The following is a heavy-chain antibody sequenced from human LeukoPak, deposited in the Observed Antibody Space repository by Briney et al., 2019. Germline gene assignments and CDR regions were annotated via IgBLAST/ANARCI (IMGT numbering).Heavy chain of an antibody. CDR2: IKQDGSEK. J-gene: IGHJ5*02. V-gene: IGHV3-7*01. CDR1: GFTFSGYW. CDR3: ASSLRFWFDP. D-gene: IGHD3-3*01. Sequence: SGGSLRLPCAASGFTFSGYWMSWVRQAPGKGLEWVANIKQDGSEKYYVDSVKGRFTISRDNAKNSLYLQMNSLRAEDTAVYYCASSLRFWFDPWGQGTLVTVSS.